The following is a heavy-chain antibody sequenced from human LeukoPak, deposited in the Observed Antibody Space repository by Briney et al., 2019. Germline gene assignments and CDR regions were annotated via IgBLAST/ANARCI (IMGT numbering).Heavy chain of an antibody. V-gene: IGHV3-30-3*01. CDR3: ARDNNWSSDY. CDR2: ISYDGSSE. Sequence: PGGSLRLSCAASGFTFSNYAMHWVRQAPGKGLEWVAVISYDGSSEYYPDSVKGRFTISRDNSKNMLYLQMNSLRAEDTAVYYCARDNNWSSDYWGQGTLVTVSS. D-gene: IGHD1-20*01. J-gene: IGHJ4*02. CDR1: GFTFSNYA.